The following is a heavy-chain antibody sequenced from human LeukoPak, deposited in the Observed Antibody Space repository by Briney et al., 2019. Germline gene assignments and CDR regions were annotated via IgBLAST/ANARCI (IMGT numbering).Heavy chain of an antibody. CDR3: ARWGDGSKLDY. V-gene: IGHV3-33*01. Sequence: PGGSLRLSCAASGFTFRNHGMYWVRQAPGKGLEWVAVIWYDGSTTYYGDAVKGRFTISRDNSKDTLYLQMNSLRVEDTAVYYCARWGDGSKLDYWGQGTLATVSS. D-gene: IGHD2-21*02. J-gene: IGHJ4*02. CDR2: IWYDGSTT. CDR1: GFTFRNHG.